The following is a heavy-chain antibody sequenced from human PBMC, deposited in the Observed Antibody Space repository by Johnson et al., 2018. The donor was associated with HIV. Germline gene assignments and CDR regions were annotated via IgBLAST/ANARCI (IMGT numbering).Heavy chain of an antibody. CDR3: ARHNWNDLAFDI. CDR1: GFTVSSNY. V-gene: IGHV3-66*04. Sequence: VQLLESGGGLVQPGGSLRLSCAASGFTVSSNYMSWVRQAPGKGLEWVSVIYSGGSTYYADSVKGRFTISRDNSKNTLYLQMNSLRAEDTAVYYCARHNWNDLAFDIWGQGTMVTVSS. D-gene: IGHD1-20*01. CDR2: IYSGGST. J-gene: IGHJ3*02.